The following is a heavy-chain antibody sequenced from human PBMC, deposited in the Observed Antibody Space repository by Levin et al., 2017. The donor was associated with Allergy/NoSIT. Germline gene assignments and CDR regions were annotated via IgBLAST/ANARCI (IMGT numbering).Heavy chain of an antibody. J-gene: IGHJ4*02. CDR2: ISGSGDST. Sequence: GGSLRLSCAASGFTFSNYAINWVRQAPGKGLEWVSAISGSGDSTYYADSAKGRFTISRDNSKNTLSLQMISLRADDTGVYYCARGMQQWLSGPEYWGLGTLVTVSS. V-gene: IGHV3-23*01. CDR3: ARGMQQWLSGPEY. D-gene: IGHD6-19*01. CDR1: GFTFSNYA.